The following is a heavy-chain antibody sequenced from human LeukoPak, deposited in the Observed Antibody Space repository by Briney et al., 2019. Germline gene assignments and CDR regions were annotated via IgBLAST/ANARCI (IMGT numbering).Heavy chain of an antibody. CDR3: AREGVGMDV. V-gene: IGHV4-30-2*05. CDR2: IYYSGRT. D-gene: IGHD3-16*01. Sequence: SETLSLTCTVSGGSIMVAAYSWSWIRQPPGKGLEWIGYIYYSGRTYYNPSLKSRVTISVDTSKNQFSLKLSSVTAADTAVYYRAREGVGMDVWGQGTMVTVSS. CDR1: GGSIMVAAYS. J-gene: IGHJ6*02.